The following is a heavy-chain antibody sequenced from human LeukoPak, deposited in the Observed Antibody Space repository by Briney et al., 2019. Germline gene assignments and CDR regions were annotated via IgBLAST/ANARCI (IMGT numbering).Heavy chain of an antibody. D-gene: IGHD3-10*01. V-gene: IGHV4-59*01. CDR1: GGSISTYY. J-gene: IGHJ4*02. CDR3: ARVGSYCFEY. Sequence: NPSETLSLTCTVSGGSISTYYWTWIRQPPGKGLEWIGYIDYSGATNYDPSLKSRVTMSVDTSKHQFSLELSSVTAADTAVYYCARVGSYCFEYWGQGALVAVS. CDR2: IDYSGAT.